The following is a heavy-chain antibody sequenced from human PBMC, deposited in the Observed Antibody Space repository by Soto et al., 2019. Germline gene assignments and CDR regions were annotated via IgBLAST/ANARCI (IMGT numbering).Heavy chain of an antibody. CDR2: IIPIFGTA. Sequence: GASVKVSCKASGGTFSSYAISWVRQAPGQGLEWMGGIIPIFGTANYAQKFQGRVTITADESTSTAYMELGSLRSEDTAVYYCATFDSGYEGEYYYYGMDVWGQGTTVTVSS. J-gene: IGHJ6*02. D-gene: IGHD5-12*01. V-gene: IGHV1-69*13. CDR1: GGTFSSYA. CDR3: ATFDSGYEGEYYYYGMDV.